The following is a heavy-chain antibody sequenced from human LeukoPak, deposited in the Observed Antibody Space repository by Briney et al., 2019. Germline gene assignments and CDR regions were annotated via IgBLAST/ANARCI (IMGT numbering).Heavy chain of an antibody. Sequence: PSETLSLTCTVSGGSISSYYWSWIRQPPGKGLEWIGYIYYSGCTNYNPSLKSRVTISVDTSKNQFSLKLSSVTAADTAVYYCAGSSGYMYYFDYWGQGTLVTVSS. CDR3: AGSSGYMYYFDY. CDR1: GGSISSYY. D-gene: IGHD3-22*01. J-gene: IGHJ4*02. CDR2: IYYSGCT. V-gene: IGHV4-59*01.